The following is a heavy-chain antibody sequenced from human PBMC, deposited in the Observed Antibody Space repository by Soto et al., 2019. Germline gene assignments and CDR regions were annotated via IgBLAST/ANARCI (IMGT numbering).Heavy chain of an antibody. V-gene: IGHV1-2*06. CDR3: ARDGNFAFLGYSFAFDF. CDR1: GYRFTAFY. D-gene: IGHD5-18*01. J-gene: IGHJ4*02. CDR2: MNLDTGGT. Sequence: QVQLVQSGAEVKKPGASVRVSCEASGYRFTAFYIHWVRQAPGQGLEWMGRMNLDTGGTTYAQKFQGRVTMTRDTSISTAYMEVNSLKSDDTAMYYCARDGNFAFLGYSFAFDFWSQGTLVTVSS.